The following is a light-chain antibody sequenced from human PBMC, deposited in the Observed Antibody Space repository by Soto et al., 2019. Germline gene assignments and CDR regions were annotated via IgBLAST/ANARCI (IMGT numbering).Light chain of an antibody. Sequence: QSVLTQPPSASGSPGQSVAISCTGTSSDVGGYNYVSWYQQHPGKAPKLMIYQVNKRPSGVPDRLYGSKSGNTASLTVSGPQAEDEADYYSSSYAGSSSVFGAGSKVTV. CDR1: SSDVGGYNY. CDR2: QVN. CDR3: SSYAGSSSV. V-gene: IGLV2-8*01. J-gene: IGLJ7*01.